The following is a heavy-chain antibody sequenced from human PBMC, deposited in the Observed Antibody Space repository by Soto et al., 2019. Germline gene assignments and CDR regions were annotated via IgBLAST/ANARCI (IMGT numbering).Heavy chain of an antibody. Sequence: PSETLSLTCTVSGGSISSYYWSWIRQPPGKGLEWIGYIYYSGNTNYNPSLKIRVTISVDTSKNQFSLKLTSVTAADPAVYYCARSYYHGSGSYPLAFDYWGQGTLVTVSS. J-gene: IGHJ4*02. D-gene: IGHD3-10*01. CDR3: ARSYYHGSGSYPLAFDY. CDR2: IYYSGNT. V-gene: IGHV4-59*01. CDR1: GGSISSYY.